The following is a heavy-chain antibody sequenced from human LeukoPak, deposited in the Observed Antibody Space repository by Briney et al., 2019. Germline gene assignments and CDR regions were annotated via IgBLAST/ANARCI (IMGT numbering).Heavy chain of an antibody. D-gene: IGHD4-17*01. CDR2: IIPILGIA. V-gene: IGHV1-69*04. J-gene: IGHJ4*02. CDR1: GGTFSSYA. Sequence: GASVKVSCKASGGTFSSYAISWVRQAPGQGLGWMGRIIPILGIANYAQKFQGRVTITADKSTSTAYMELSSLRSEDTAVYYCARDYGGNSGSDYWGQGTLVTVSS. CDR3: ARDYGGNSGSDY.